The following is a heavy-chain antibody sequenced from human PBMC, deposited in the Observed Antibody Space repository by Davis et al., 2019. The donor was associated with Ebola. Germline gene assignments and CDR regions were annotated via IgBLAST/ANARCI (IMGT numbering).Heavy chain of an antibody. D-gene: IGHD2-2*01. CDR2: ISGSGGST. CDR3: AKPAAGSTGYYYYGMDV. Sequence: GESLKISCAASGFTFSSYAMSWVRQAPGKGLEWVSAISGSGGSTYYADSVKGRFTISRDNSKNTLYLQMNSLRAEETAVYYCAKPAAGSTGYYYYGMDVWGQGTTVTVSS. J-gene: IGHJ6*02. CDR1: GFTFSSYA. V-gene: IGHV3-23*01.